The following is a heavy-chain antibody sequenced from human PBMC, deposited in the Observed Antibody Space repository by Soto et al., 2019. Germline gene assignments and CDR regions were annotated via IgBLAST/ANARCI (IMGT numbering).Heavy chain of an antibody. Sequence: ASVKVSCKASGGTFSSYAISWVRQAPGQGLEWMGWINPNSGGTNYAQKFQGRVTMTRDTSISTAYMELSSLRSEDTAVYYCARDSLRITMVRGVPGDYYGMDVWGQGTTVTVSS. CDR1: GGTFSSYA. J-gene: IGHJ6*02. D-gene: IGHD3-10*01. CDR2: INPNSGGT. V-gene: IGHV1-2*02. CDR3: ARDSLRITMVRGVPGDYYGMDV.